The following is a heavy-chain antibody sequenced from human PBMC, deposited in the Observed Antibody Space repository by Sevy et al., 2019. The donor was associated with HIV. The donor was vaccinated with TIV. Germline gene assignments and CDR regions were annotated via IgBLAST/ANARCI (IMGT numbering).Heavy chain of an antibody. Sequence: GGSLRLSCTASGFILGYYAMHWVRQAPGKGLEWVAVIWYDGSNKYYADSVKGRFTISRDNSKNTLYLQMNSLRAEDTAVYYCARSGYYYDSSGYALDYWGQGTLVTVSS. CDR1: GFILGYYA. CDR2: IWYDGSNK. J-gene: IGHJ4*02. D-gene: IGHD3-22*01. V-gene: IGHV3-33*08. CDR3: ARSGYYYDSSGYALDY.